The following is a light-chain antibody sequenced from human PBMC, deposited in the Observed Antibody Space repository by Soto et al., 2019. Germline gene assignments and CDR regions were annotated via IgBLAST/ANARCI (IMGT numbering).Light chain of an antibody. V-gene: IGLV1-44*01. CDR3: AAWDGSLNGWV. CDR2: NND. Sequence: QLVLTQAPSASGTPGQRVTISCSGSNSNIGSNTVSWYQQVPGTAPKVLIYNNDQRPSGVPDRLSGSKSGTSASLAIGGLQSEDEADYYCAAWDGSLNGWVFGGGTKFTVL. CDR1: NSNIGSNT. J-gene: IGLJ3*02.